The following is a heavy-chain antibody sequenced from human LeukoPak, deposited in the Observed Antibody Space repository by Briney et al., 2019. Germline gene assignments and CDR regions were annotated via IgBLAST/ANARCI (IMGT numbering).Heavy chain of an antibody. V-gene: IGHV4-59*01. D-gene: IGHD6-13*01. J-gene: IGHJ4*02. Sequence: SETLSLTCTVSGGSISSYYWSWIRQPPGKGLEWIGYIYYSGSTNYNPSLKSRVTISVDTSKNQFSLKLSSVTAADTAVYYCARHQFDSSSSDYWGQGTLVTVSS. CDR1: GGSISSYY. CDR3: ARHQFDSSSSDY. CDR2: IYYSGST.